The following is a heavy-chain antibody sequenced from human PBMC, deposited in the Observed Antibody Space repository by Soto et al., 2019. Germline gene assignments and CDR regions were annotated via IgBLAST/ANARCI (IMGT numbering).Heavy chain of an antibody. D-gene: IGHD3-22*01. CDR1: GFTFSSYS. CDR2: ISSSSSTI. J-gene: IGHJ3*02. CDR3: ARTNYYDSSGYYVVAFDI. Sequence: EVQLVESGGGLVQPGGSLRLSCAASGFTFSSYSMNWVRQAPGKGLEWVSYISSSSSTIYYADSVKGRFTISRDNAKNSLYLQMNSLRDEDTAVYYCARTNYYDSSGYYVVAFDIWGQGTMVTVSS. V-gene: IGHV3-48*02.